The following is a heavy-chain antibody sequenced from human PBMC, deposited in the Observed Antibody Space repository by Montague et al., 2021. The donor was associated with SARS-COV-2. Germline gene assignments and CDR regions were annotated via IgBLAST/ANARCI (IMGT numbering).Heavy chain of an antibody. D-gene: IGHD3-10*01. CDR3: ARGGWGAPGTGRLFDY. J-gene: IGHJ4*02. V-gene: IGHV6-1*01. Sequence: CAISGDSVSGNRAAWDWNTHSPSSGREWVGRTYYRSKWYNDYAVSVKSRITINPDTSKNQFSLQLNSVTPEDTAVYYCARGGWGAPGTGRLFDYWGQGT. CDR1: GDSVSGNRAA. CDR2: TYYRSKWYN.